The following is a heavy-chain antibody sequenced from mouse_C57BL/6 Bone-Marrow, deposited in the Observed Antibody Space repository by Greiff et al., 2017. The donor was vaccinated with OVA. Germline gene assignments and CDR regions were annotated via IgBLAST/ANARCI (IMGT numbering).Heavy chain of an antibody. CDR3: AKQIYYDYYFDY. CDR1: GFTFSSYG. CDR2: ISSGGSYT. D-gene: IGHD2-4*01. J-gene: IGHJ2*01. V-gene: IGHV5-6*01. Sequence: EVKLMESGGDLVKPGGSLKLSCAASGFTFSSYGMSWVRQTPDKRLEWVATISSGGSYTSYPDSVKGRFTISRDNDKNTLYLQMSSLKSEDTAVYYCAKQIYYDYYFDYWGQGTTLTVSS.